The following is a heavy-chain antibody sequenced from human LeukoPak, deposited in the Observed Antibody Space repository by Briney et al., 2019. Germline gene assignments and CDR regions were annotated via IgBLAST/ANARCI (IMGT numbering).Heavy chain of an antibody. CDR2: IRSDGSDK. CDR1: GFSFSSYG. V-gene: IGHV3-30*02. D-gene: IGHD1-1*01. Sequence: PGGSLRLSCGASGFSFSSYGIHWVRQAPGKGLEWVTFIRSDGSDKFYEDSVKGRFTISRDNSKNTVYLQMNSLRAEDAAVYYCAKELDFDGATFFFDHWGQGALVTVSS. CDR3: AKELDFDGATFFFDH. J-gene: IGHJ4*02.